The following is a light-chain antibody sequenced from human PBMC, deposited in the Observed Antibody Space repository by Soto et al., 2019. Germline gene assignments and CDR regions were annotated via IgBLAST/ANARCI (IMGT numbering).Light chain of an antibody. V-gene: IGKV1-13*02. J-gene: IGKJ5*01. CDR3: QQFNTYPIT. Sequence: AIPLTQSPSSLSASVGDRVTITCRASQGIRGALAWYQQKPGKPPKLLIFDVSSLQGGVPSRFSGSGSGTDFTLTISSLQPEDFATYYCQQFNTYPITFGQGTRLEIK. CDR1: QGIRGA. CDR2: DVS.